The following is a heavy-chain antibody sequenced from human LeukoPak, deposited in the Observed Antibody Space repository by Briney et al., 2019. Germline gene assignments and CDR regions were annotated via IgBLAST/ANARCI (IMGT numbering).Heavy chain of an antibody. D-gene: IGHD2-21*01. CDR2: IIPIFGTA. CDR1: GGTFSIYA. V-gene: IGHV1-69*13. J-gene: IGHJ1*01. Sequence: ASVTVSCKASGGTFSIYAISWVRQAPGQGLEWMGGIIPIFGTANYAQKFQGRVTITADESTSTAYMELSSLRSEDTAVYYCARDSSEFRSLIPHWGQGTLVTVSS. CDR3: ARDSSEFRSLIPH.